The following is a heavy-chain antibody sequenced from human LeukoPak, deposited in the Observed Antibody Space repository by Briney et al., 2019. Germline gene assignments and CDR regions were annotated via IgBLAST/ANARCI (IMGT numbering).Heavy chain of an antibody. CDR1: GFIFSNYE. CDR3: ARGVAPTIFDY. V-gene: IGHV3-48*03. CDR2: ISTSGSTI. D-gene: IGHD5-12*01. J-gene: IGHJ4*02. Sequence: GGSLRLSCAASGFIFSNYEMNWVRQAPGKGLEWLSYISTSGSTIYYADSVKGRFTISRDNAKNSLYLQMNSLRAEDTAVYYCARGVAPTIFDYWGQGTLVTVSS.